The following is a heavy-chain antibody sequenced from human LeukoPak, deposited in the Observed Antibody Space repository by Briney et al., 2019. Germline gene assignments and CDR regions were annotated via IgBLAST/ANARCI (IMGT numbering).Heavy chain of an antibody. V-gene: IGHV7-4-1*02. Sequence: GASAKVSCKASGYTFTSYAMNWVRQAPGQGLEWMGWINTNTGNPTYAQGFTGRFVFSLDTSVSTAYLQISSLKAEDTAVYYCARANYDFWSGYYIVGSYGMDVWGQGTTVTVSS. J-gene: IGHJ6*02. CDR3: ARANYDFWSGYYIVGSYGMDV. D-gene: IGHD3-3*01. CDR1: GYTFTSYA. CDR2: INTNTGNP.